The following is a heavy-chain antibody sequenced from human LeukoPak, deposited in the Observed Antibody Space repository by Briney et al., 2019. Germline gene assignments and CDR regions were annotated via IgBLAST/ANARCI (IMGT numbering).Heavy chain of an antibody. V-gene: IGHV4-34*01. CDR2: INHSGST. CDR1: GGSFSGYY. CDR3: ARGRGGGSYRGWFDP. J-gene: IGHJ5*02. Sequence: PSETLSLTCAVYGGSFSGYYWSWIRQPPGKGLEWIGEINHSGSTNYNPSLKSRVTISVDTSKNQFSLKLSSVTAADTAVYYCARGRGGGSYRGWFDPWGQGTLVTVSS. D-gene: IGHD1-26*01.